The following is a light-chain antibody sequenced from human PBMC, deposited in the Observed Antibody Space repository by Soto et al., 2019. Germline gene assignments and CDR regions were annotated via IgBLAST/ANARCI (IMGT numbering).Light chain of an antibody. Sequence: QSALTQPASVSGSPGQSITISCTGTSSDVGSYDLVSWYQHHPGTAPKLILYEVTKRPSGVSNRFSGSKSGNTASLTISGLQTEDEADYYCISYTTTTTWVFGGGTKLTVL. V-gene: IGLV2-14*02. CDR2: EVT. J-gene: IGLJ3*02. CDR3: ISYTTTTTWV. CDR1: SSDVGSYDL.